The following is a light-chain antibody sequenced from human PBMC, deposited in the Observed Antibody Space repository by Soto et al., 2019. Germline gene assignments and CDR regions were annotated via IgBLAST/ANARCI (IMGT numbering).Light chain of an antibody. CDR1: SSNIGSNT. J-gene: IGLJ3*02. Sequence: QPVLTQPPSASGTPGQRVTISCSGSSSNIGSNTVNWYQQLPGTAPKLLIYSNNQRPSGVPDRFSGSESGTSASLAISGLQSEDEAEYYCAAWDDSLNSWVFGGGTKLTVL. CDR3: AAWDDSLNSWV. CDR2: SNN. V-gene: IGLV1-44*01.